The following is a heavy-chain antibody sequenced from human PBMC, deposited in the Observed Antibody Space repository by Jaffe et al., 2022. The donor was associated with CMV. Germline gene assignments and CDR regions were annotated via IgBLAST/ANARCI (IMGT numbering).Heavy chain of an antibody. Sequence: QVQLVQSGAEVKKPGASVKVSCKASGYTFTGYYMHWVRQAPGQGLEWMGWINPNSGGTNYAQKFQGRVTMTRDTSISTAYMELSRLRSDDTAVYYCARSSTVSYGGNDAFDIWGQGTMVTVSS. CDR3: ARSSTVSYGGNDAFDI. J-gene: IGHJ3*02. CDR1: GYTFTGYY. D-gene: IGHD4-17*01. V-gene: IGHV1-2*02. CDR2: INPNSGGT.